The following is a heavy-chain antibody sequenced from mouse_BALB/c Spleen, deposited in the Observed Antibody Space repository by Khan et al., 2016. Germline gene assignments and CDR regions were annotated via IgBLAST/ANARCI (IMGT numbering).Heavy chain of an antibody. J-gene: IGHJ2*01. CDR3: ARSYGYVDHFDH. V-gene: IGHV1-80*01. Sequence: VQLQESGAELVRPGSSVKISCKASGYVFSSYWMNWVKQRPGQGLEWIGQIYPGDGDPNYNGKFKGKATLTADKSSSTAYMQLSSLTSEDSAVYCCARSYGYVDHFDHWGQGTTLTVSS. CDR2: IYPGDGDP. CDR1: GYVFSSYW. D-gene: IGHD1-2*01.